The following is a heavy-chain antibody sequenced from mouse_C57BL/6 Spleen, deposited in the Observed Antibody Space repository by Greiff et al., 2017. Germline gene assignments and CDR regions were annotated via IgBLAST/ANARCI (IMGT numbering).Heavy chain of an antibody. CDR2: IDPSDSYT. J-gene: IGHJ2*01. D-gene: IGHD2-4*01. V-gene: IGHV1-50*01. Sequence: QVQLQQPGAELVKPGASVKLSCKASGYTFTSYWMQWVKQRPGQGLAWIGEIDPSDSYTNYNQKFKGKATLTVDTSSSTAYMQLSSLTSEDSAVYYCARWGYYYVEDYWGQGTTLTVSS. CDR3: ARWGYYYVEDY. CDR1: GYTFTSYW.